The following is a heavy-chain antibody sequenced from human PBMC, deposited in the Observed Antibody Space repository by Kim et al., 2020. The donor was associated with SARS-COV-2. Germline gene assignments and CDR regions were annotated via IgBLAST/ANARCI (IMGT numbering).Heavy chain of an antibody. Sequence: GGSLRLSCAASGFSFGDNSMHWVRQAPGKGLEWVAGIKWNGQSIDYATSVKGRFSISRDNVKESLFLQMNSLRIEDTAVYYCAKESRDGWWYFDFWGRGTLVTVSS. CDR2: IKWNGQSI. CDR1: GFSFGDNS. J-gene: IGHJ2*01. D-gene: IGHD6-19*01. V-gene: IGHV3-9*01. CDR3: AKESRDGWWYFDF.